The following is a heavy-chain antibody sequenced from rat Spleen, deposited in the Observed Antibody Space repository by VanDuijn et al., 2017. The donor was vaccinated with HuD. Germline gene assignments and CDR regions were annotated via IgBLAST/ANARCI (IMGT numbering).Heavy chain of an antibody. CDR2: ITNTGGST. D-gene: IGHD1-8*01. CDR3: TRRRLTTVAGDYFDY. CDR1: GFTFNNYW. Sequence: EVQLVESGGGLVQPGRSLKLSCVASGFTFNNYWMTWIRQAPGKGLEWVASITNTGGSTYYPDSVKGRFTISRDNAKSTLYLQMNSLRSEDTATYYCTRRRLTTVAGDYFDYWGQGVMVTVSS. J-gene: IGHJ2*01. V-gene: IGHV5-31*01.